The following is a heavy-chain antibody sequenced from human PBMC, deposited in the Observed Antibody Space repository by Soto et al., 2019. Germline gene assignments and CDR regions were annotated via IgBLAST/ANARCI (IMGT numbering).Heavy chain of an antibody. CDR3: ARDLGQQLVDY. CDR1: GYTFTSDY. V-gene: IGHV1-46*01. J-gene: IGHJ4*02. Sequence: ASVKVSCKASGYTFTSDYMHWVRQAPGQGLEWMGIINPSGGSTIRQKLQGRVTMTTDTSTSTAYMELRSLRSDDTAVYYCARDLGQQLVDYWGQGTLVTVSS. CDR2: INPSGGST. D-gene: IGHD6-13*01.